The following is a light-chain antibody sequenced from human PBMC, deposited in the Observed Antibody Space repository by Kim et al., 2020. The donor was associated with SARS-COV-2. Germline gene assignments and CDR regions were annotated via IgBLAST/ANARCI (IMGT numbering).Light chain of an antibody. Sequence: LSPGESATLSCRASQSLARNALAWYQQRPGQSQRPLIYDASRRATGIPERFSGSGSGTDFTLTINRLESEDFAVYYCQHYGGSATFGQGTRLEIK. J-gene: IGKJ5*01. CDR3: QHYGGSAT. CDR2: DAS. V-gene: IGKV3-20*01. CDR1: QSLARNA.